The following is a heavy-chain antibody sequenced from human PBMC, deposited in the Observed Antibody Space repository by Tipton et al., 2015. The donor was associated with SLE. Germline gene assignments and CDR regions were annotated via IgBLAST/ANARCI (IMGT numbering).Heavy chain of an antibody. CDR1: GFTFSSYS. D-gene: IGHD5-12*01. CDR3: ARGSGYDWPGGYYYYGMDV. V-gene: IGHV3-21*04. Sequence: SLRLSCAASGFTFSSYSMNWVRQAPGKGLEWVSSISSSSSYIYYADSVKGRFTISRDNSKNTLYLQMNSLRAEDTAVYYCARGSGYDWPGGYYYYGMDVWGQGTTVTVSS. J-gene: IGHJ6*02. CDR2: ISSSSSYI.